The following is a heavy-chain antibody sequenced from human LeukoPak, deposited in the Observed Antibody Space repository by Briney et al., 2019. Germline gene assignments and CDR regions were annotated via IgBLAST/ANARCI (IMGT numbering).Heavy chain of an antibody. Sequence: SQTLSLTCTVSGGSISSGSYYWSWIRQPAGKGLEWIGRIYTSGSTNYNPSLKSRVTISVDTSKNQFSLKLSSVTAADTAVYYCARGIIQNDAFDIWGQGTMVTVSS. CDR2: IYTSGST. D-gene: IGHD5-18*01. CDR3: ARGIIQNDAFDI. V-gene: IGHV4-61*02. J-gene: IGHJ3*02. CDR1: GGSISSGSYY.